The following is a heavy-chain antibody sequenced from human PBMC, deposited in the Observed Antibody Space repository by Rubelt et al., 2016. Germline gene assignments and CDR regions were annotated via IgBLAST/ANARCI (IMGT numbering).Heavy chain of an antibody. CDR3: ARDRPPWYSSSLSGHYFDY. Sequence: QLQLQESGPGLVKPSETLSLTCTVSGGSITSSSHYWGWIRQPPGKGLEWIGYIYYSGSTNYNPSLKSRVTISLTTSKNQFALGLRSLTAWDTAVYYCARDRPPWYSSSLSGHYFDYWGQGTLVTVSS. CDR1: GGSITSSSHY. V-gene: IGHV4-61*05. D-gene: IGHD6-6*01. CDR2: IYYSGST. J-gene: IGHJ4*02.